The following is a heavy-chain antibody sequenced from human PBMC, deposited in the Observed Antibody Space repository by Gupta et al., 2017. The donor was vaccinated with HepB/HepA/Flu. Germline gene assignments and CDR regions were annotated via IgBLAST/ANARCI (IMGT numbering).Heavy chain of an antibody. D-gene: IGHD6-19*01. Sequence: EVQLVEFGGGLVQPGGSLSLSCAASGFTVSTNYMSWVRQAPGKGLEWVSVIYSGGSTYYADSVKGRFTISRDNSRNTLYLQMNSLRVEDTAVFYCARDLYSSGWYPYYWGQGTLVTVSS. CDR3: ARDLYSSGWYPYY. CDR2: IYSGGST. J-gene: IGHJ4*02. CDR1: GFTVSTNY. V-gene: IGHV3-66*01.